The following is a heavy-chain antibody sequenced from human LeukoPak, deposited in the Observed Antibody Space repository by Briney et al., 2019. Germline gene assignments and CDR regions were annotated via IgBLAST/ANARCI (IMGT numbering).Heavy chain of an antibody. V-gene: IGHV3-53*01. CDR2: IYGGGST. CDR1: GFTVSSSY. D-gene: IGHD4-23*01. Sequence: GGSLRLSCAASGFTVSSSYMNWVRQAPGKGLEWVSLIYGGGSTYYADSVKGRFTISRDNSKNTLYLQMNSLSAEDTAVYYCARRGDGGRSFDYWGQGTLVTVSS. J-gene: IGHJ4*02. CDR3: ARRGDGGRSFDY.